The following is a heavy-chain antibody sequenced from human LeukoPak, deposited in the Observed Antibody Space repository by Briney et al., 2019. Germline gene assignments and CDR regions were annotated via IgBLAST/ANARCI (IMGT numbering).Heavy chain of an antibody. CDR3: ARGGEWELVNDAFDI. D-gene: IGHD1-26*01. J-gene: IGHJ3*02. Sequence: GGSLRLSCAASGFTFSSYSMNWVRQAPGKGLERVSSISSSSSYIYYADSVKGRFTISRDNAKNSLHLQMNSLRAEDTAVYYCARGGEWELVNDAFDIWGQGTMVTVSS. CDR2: ISSSSSYI. CDR1: GFTFSSYS. V-gene: IGHV3-21*01.